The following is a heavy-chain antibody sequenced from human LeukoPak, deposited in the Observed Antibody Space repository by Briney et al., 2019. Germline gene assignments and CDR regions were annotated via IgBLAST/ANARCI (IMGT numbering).Heavy chain of an antibody. D-gene: IGHD3-3*01. Sequence: GASVKVSCKASGYTFTSYDINWVRQATGQGLEWMGWMNPNSGNTGYAQKFQGRVTMTRNTSISTAYMELSSLRSEDTAVYYCARGRLGDFGSGYYYNYYYYYGMDVWGQGTTVTVSS. V-gene: IGHV1-8*01. CDR1: GYTFTSYD. CDR3: ARGRLGDFGSGYYYNYYYYYGMDV. J-gene: IGHJ6*02. CDR2: MNPNSGNT.